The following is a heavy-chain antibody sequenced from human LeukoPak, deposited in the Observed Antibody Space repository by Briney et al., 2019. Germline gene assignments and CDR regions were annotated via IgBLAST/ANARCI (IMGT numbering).Heavy chain of an antibody. CDR3: ASASSHRTAAGGDY. J-gene: IGHJ4*02. D-gene: IGHD6-13*01. V-gene: IGHV3-11*04. Sequence: KPGGSLRLSCAASGFTFSDYYMSWIRQAPGKGLEWLSYISRSGSSIYYADSVKGRFTISRDNAKNTLYLQMSSLRVEDTAVYYCASASSHRTAAGGDYWGQGTLVTVST. CDR2: ISRSGSSI. CDR1: GFTFSDYY.